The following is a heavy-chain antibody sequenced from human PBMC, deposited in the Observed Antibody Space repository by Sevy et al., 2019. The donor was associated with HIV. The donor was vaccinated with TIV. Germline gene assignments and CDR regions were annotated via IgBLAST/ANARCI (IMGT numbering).Heavy chain of an antibody. D-gene: IGHD1-26*01. V-gene: IGHV1-18*01. J-gene: IGHJ1*01. Sequence: ASVKVSCKASGYTFTNYHITWVRQAPGQGLEWMGRITPNNGVTNYAQRLQGRVTMTTDTSTSTVYMELRSLRSDDTAVYYCARAPSGSQGPGQYFHHWGQGTLVTVSS. CDR3: ARAPSGSQGPGQYFHH. CDR1: GYTFTNYH. CDR2: ITPNNGVT.